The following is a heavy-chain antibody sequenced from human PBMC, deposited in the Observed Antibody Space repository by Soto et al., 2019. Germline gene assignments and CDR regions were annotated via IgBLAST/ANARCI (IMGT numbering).Heavy chain of an antibody. D-gene: IGHD3-3*01. CDR2: ISSSSSTI. Sequence: GGSLRLSCAASGFTFSSYSMNWVRQAPGKGLEWVSYISSSSSTIYYADSVKGRFTISRDNAKNSLYLQMNSLRAEDTAVYYCARDSITIFGVVLYNWFDPWGQGTLVTVSS. J-gene: IGHJ5*02. CDR3: ARDSITIFGVVLYNWFDP. V-gene: IGHV3-48*01. CDR1: GFTFSSYS.